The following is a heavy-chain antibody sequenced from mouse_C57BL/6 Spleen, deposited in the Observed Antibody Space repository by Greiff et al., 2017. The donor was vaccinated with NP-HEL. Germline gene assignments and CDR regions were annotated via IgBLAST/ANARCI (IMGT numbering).Heavy chain of an antibody. CDR2: IDPSDSYT. V-gene: IGHV1-50*01. J-gene: IGHJ4*01. D-gene: IGHD6-2*01. CDR1: GYTFTSYW. Sequence: VQLQQPGAELVKPGASVKLSCKASGYTFTSYWMQWVKQRPGQGLEWIGEIDPSDSYTNYNQKFKGKATLTVDTSSSTAYMQLSSLTSEDSAVYYCARGGGGVFYYAMDYWGQGTSVTVSS. CDR3: ARGGGGVFYYAMDY.